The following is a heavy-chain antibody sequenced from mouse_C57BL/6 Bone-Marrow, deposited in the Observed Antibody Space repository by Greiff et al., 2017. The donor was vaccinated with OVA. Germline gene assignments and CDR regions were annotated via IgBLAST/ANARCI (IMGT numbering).Heavy chain of an antibody. J-gene: IGHJ2*01. D-gene: IGHD1-1*01. Sequence: EVQVVESGGGLVKPGGSLKLSCAASGFTFSSYAMSWVRQTPEKRLEWVATISDGGSYTYYPDNVKGRFTISRDNAKNNLYLQMSHLKSEDTAMYYCARGGTTVVVDYWGQGTTLTVSS. CDR1: GFTFSSYA. CDR3: ARGGTTVVVDY. CDR2: ISDGGSYT. V-gene: IGHV5-4*01.